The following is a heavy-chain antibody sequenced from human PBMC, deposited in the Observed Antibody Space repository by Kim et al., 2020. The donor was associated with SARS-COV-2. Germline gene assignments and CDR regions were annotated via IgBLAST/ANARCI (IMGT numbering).Heavy chain of an antibody. D-gene: IGHD3-9*01. CDR1: GGSVSSGSHY. V-gene: IGHV4-39*01. Sequence: SETLSLTCNVSGGSVSSGSHYWGWIRQPPGRGLEWIGSIYYRGKTDYNPSLESRVTISLDASKNQFSLKLTSVTAADTAVYYCARQSEDDKYTWRGWFDP. CDR3: ARQSEDDKYTWRGWFDP. J-gene: IGHJ5*02. CDR2: IYYRGKT.